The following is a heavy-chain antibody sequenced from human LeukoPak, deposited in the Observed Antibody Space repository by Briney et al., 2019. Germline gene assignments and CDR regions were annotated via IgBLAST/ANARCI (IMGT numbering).Heavy chain of an antibody. CDR2: IYYSGSN. D-gene: IGHD4-17*01. CDR1: GGSISSSSYY. J-gene: IGHJ4*02. Sequence: PSETLSLTCTVSGGSISSSSYYWGRHPQPPGQGREGIGSIYYSGSNYYTPSLQCRVSRSVVTSNNHFSQKLSSVSSADTAVYDCASLINDDGDYADYWGQGTLVTVSS. CDR3: ASLINDDGDYADY. V-gene: IGHV4-39*01.